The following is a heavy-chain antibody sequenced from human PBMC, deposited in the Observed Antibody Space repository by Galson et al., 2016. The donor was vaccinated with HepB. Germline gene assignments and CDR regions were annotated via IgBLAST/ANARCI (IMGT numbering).Heavy chain of an antibody. CDR3: ARHLNYHDKTGDYYGDH. CDR2: IYPGDSET. CDR1: GYSFTSYW. D-gene: IGHD3-9*01. Sequence: QSGAEVKKPGESLKISCKGSGYSFTSYWIAWVRQMPGKGLEWMGIIYPGDSETRYSPPFQGQVTISADKSISTAYLQWSSLKASDTAMYYCARHLNYHDKTGDYYGDHWGQGTLVTVSS. J-gene: IGHJ4*02. V-gene: IGHV5-51*01.